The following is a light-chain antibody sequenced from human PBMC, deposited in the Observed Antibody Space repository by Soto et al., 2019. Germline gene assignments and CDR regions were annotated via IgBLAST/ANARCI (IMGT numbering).Light chain of an antibody. CDR2: DAS. Sequence: DIVLTQSPGTLSWSPGERATLSCRASQSVSSSYLAWYQQKPGQAPRLLIYDASSRATGIPDRFSGSGSGTDFSLTISRLEPEDFAVYYCQQYGSSPSFGGGTKVEIK. CDR3: QQYGSSPS. V-gene: IGKV3-20*01. J-gene: IGKJ4*01. CDR1: QSVSSSY.